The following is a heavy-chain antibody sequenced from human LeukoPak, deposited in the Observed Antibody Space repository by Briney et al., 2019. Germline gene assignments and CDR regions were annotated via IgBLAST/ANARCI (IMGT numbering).Heavy chain of an antibody. V-gene: IGHV1-18*01. CDR3: ARDQPLYLEYYYDSSGYLPFDY. CDR1: GYTFTSYG. D-gene: IGHD3-22*01. J-gene: IGHJ4*02. CDR2: ISAYNGNT. Sequence: GASVKVSCKASGYTFTSYGISWVRQAPGQGLEWMGWISAYNGNTNYAQKLQGRVTMTTDTSTSTAYMELRSLRSDDTAAYYCARDQPLYLEYYYDSSGYLPFDYWGQGTLVTVSS.